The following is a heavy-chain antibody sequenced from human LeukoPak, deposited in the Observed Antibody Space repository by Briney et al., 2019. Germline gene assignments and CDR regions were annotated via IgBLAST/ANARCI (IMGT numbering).Heavy chain of an antibody. Sequence: ASVKVSCKASGYTFTGYYMHWVRQAPGQGFEWMGWINPNSGGTNYAQKFQGRVTMTRDTSISTAYMELSRLRSDDTAVYYCARGKQLWDAFDIWGQGTMVTVSS. CDR2: INPNSGGT. V-gene: IGHV1-2*02. CDR1: GYTFTGYY. CDR3: ARGKQLWDAFDI. J-gene: IGHJ3*02. D-gene: IGHD5-18*01.